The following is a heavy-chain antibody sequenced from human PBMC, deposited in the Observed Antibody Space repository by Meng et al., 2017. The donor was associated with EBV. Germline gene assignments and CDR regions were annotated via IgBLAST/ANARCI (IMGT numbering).Heavy chain of an antibody. Sequence: QVHLWQSGAELKNPGASVKVSCKASGYAFTSYILHWVRQAPGQRLEWMGWINVGVGYTKYSQKFQGRVTISSDTSATTGYMELSSLRSEDTAVYYCVRGPPVGVPGPGDYWGQGTLVTVSS. CDR1: GYAFTSYI. CDR3: VRGPPVGVPGPGDY. J-gene: IGHJ4*02. V-gene: IGHV1-3*01. D-gene: IGHD2-21*01. CDR2: INVGVGYT.